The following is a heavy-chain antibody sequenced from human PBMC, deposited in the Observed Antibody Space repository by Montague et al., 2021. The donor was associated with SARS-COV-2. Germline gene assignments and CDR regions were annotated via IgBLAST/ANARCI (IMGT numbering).Heavy chain of an antibody. D-gene: IGHD2-21*01. CDR3: ARGRPVQGSIRHFESVSSGVLAL. CDR2: INHSGTT. CDR1: RASVKSYY. Sequence: SETLSLTCAVYRASVKSYYWTWIRQDPGKGLAWFGEINHSGTTNYNPSLKSRVTMSIDASKRQFSLRLNSVSAADTAVYFCARGRPVQGSIRHFESVSSGVLALWAPGSLVIVS. V-gene: IGHV4-34*01. J-gene: IGHJ4*03.